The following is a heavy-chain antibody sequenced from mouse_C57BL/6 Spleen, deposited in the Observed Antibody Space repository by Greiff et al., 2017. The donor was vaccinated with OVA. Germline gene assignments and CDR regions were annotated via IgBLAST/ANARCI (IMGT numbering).Heavy chain of an antibody. CDR2: ISSGSSTI. V-gene: IGHV5-17*01. J-gene: IGHJ2*01. Sequence: DVKLVESGGGLVKPGGSLKLSCAASGFTFSDYGMHWVRQAPEKGLEWVAYISSGSSTIYYADTVKGRFTISRDNAKNTLFLQMTSLRSEDTAMYYCARFDGYYGYYFDYWGQGTTLTVSS. D-gene: IGHD2-3*01. CDR1: GFTFSDYG. CDR3: ARFDGYYGYYFDY.